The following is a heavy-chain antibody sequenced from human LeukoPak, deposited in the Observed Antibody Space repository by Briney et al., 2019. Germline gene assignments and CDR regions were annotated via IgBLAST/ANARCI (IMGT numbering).Heavy chain of an antibody. CDR1: GFTFRNHG. CDR2: ISGGGGST. Sequence: PGGSLRLSCAASGFTFRNHGMHWVRQAPGKGLEWVSAISGGGGSTYYADSVKGRFTISRDNSKNTLYLQMNSLRAEDTAVYYCAKPGGQQLVLGAEYFQHWGQGTLVTVSS. D-gene: IGHD6-13*01. J-gene: IGHJ1*01. V-gene: IGHV3-23*01. CDR3: AKPGGQQLVLGAEYFQH.